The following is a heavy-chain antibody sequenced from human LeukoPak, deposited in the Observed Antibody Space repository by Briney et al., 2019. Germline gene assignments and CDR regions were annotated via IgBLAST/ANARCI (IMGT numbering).Heavy chain of an antibody. V-gene: IGHV1-24*01. D-gene: IGHD5-24*01. CDR3: ATVAGGGYNPHFDY. Sequence: ASVKVSCKVSGYTLTELSMHWVRQAPGKGLEWMGGFDPEDGETIYAQKFQGRVTMTEDTSTDTAYMELSSLRSEDTAVYYCATVAGGGYNPHFDYWGQGTPVTVSS. J-gene: IGHJ4*02. CDR2: FDPEDGET. CDR1: GYTLTELS.